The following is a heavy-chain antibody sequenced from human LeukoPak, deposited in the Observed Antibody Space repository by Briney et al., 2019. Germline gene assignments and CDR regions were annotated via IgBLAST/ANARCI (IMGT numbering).Heavy chain of an antibody. D-gene: IGHD6-13*01. CDR2: IIPIFGTA. V-gene: IGHV1-69*05. CDR3: ARVLGQQLVRGWFDP. CDR1: GGTFSSYA. J-gene: IGHJ5*02. Sequence: SVKVSCKASGGTFSSYAISWVRQAPGQGLEWMGGIIPIFGTANYAQKFQGRVTITTDESTSTAYMEQSSLRSEDTAVYYCARVLGQQLVRGWFDPWGQGTLVTVSS.